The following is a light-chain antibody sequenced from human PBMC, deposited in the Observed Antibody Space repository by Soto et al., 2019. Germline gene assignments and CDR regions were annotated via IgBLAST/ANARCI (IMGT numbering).Light chain of an antibody. CDR2: EVS. V-gene: IGLV2-14*01. Sequence: QSALTQPASVSGAPGQSITISCTGTSSDVGGYNYVSWYQQHPGKAPKLMMYEVSNRPSGVSYRFSGSKSGNTASLTISGLQAEDEAEYYCSSYTRSSTRVFGGGTKLTVL. J-gene: IGLJ3*02. CDR3: SSYTRSSTRV. CDR1: SSDVGGYNY.